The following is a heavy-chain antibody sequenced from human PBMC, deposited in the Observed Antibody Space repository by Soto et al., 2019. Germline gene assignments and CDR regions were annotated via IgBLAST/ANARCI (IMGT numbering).Heavy chain of an antibody. CDR2: ISSSSSSYI. V-gene: IGHV3-21*01. D-gene: IGHD6-13*01. CDR1: GFTFSSYS. J-gene: IGHJ3*02. CDR3: ARDHPTRYSSHAFDI. Sequence: PGGSLRLSCAASGFTFSSYSMNWVRQAPGKGLEWVSSISSSSSSYIYYADSVKGRFTISRDNAKNSLYLQMNSLRAEDTAVYYCARDHPTRYSSHAFDIWGQGTMVTVSS.